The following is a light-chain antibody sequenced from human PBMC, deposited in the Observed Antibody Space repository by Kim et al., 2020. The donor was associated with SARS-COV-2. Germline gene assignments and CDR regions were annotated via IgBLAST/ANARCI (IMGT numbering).Light chain of an antibody. CDR1: RGVGSH. CDR2: AAS. CDR3: QQRANWPPIT. V-gene: IGKV3-11*01. J-gene: IGKJ5*01. Sequence: DTVLTQSPAPLFLSPGERATLSCRASRGVGSHLGWYQQRPGQAPRLLIFAASNRATGVPARFSGSGSGTDFTLTITSLEPEDSAVYYCQQRANWPPITFGQGTRLEIK.